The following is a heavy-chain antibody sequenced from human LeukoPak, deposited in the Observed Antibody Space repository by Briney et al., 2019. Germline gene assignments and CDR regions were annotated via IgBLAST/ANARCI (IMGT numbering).Heavy chain of an antibody. D-gene: IGHD3-3*01. CDR3: ARLRFDFWSGYTHPYFDY. V-gene: IGHV4-39*01. Sequence: NPSETLSLTCTVSGGSISSSSYSWGWIRQPPGKGLEWMGSIYYSGTTYYNPSLKSRVTISVDTSKIQFSLKLSSVAATDTAVYFCARLRFDFWSGYTHPYFDYWGQGTLVTVSS. CDR1: GGSISSSSYS. CDR2: IYYSGTT. J-gene: IGHJ4*02.